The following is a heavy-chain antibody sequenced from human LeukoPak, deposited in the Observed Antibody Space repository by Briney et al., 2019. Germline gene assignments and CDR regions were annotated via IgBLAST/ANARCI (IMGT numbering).Heavy chain of an antibody. V-gene: IGHV1-2*02. CDR1: GYTFTGYY. Sequence: ASVKVSCKASGYTFTGYYMHWVRQAPGQGLEWMGWINPNSGGTNYAQKFQGRVTMTRDTSISTAYMELSRLRSDDTAVYYCARVRLGDSSDWYFDLWGRGTLVTVSS. J-gene: IGHJ2*01. CDR2: INPNSGGT. D-gene: IGHD3-10*01. CDR3: ARVRLGDSSDWYFDL.